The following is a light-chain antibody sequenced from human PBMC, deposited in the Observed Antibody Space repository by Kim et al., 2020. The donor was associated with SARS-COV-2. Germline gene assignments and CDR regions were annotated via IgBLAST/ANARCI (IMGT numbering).Light chain of an antibody. CDR1: QGISSW. J-gene: IGKJ4*01. Sequence: DIQMTQSPSSVSASVGDRVTITCRASQGISSWLAWYQQKPGKAPKLLIYKASNLESGVPSRFSGSASGTEFTLTISSLQPDDFATYYCQQHDDYPLTFGGGTKLEI. CDR3: QQHDDYPLT. V-gene: IGKV1-5*03. CDR2: KAS.